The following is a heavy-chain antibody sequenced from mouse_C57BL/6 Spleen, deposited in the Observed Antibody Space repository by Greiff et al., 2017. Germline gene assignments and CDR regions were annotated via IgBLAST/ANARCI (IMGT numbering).Heavy chain of an antibody. CDR3: ARSPLSSY. D-gene: IGHD1-3*01. CDR1: GYAFTNYL. Sequence: QVQLKESGAELVRPGTSVKVSCKASGYAFTNYLIEWVKQRPGQGLEWIGVINPGSGGTNYNEKFKGKATLTADKSSSTAYMQLSSLTSEDSAVYFCARSPLSSYWGQGTTLTVSS. V-gene: IGHV1-54*01. J-gene: IGHJ2*01. CDR2: INPGSGGT.